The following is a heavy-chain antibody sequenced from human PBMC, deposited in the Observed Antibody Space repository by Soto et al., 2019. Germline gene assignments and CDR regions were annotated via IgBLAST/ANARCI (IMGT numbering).Heavy chain of an antibody. D-gene: IGHD2-8*01. J-gene: IGHJ4*02. Sequence: PGGSLRLSCAASGFTFSSYAMSWVRQAPGKGLEWVSTIGGSGTTTYYADSVEGRFTVSRDNSKNTLYLQMNTLRAEDTALYYCAKNHGMVYAVSEYWGQGTLVTVSS. V-gene: IGHV3-23*01. CDR3: AKNHGMVYAVSEY. CDR2: IGGSGTTT. CDR1: GFTFSSYA.